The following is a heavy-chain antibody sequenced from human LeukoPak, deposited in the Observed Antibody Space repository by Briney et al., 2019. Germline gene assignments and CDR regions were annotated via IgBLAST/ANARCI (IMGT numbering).Heavy chain of an antibody. D-gene: IGHD2-2*01. Sequence: GWSLTLSCAASGFTFGSYAMHWVRQAPGKGLERVAVIAHDETNRFYADSVKGRFTTSRDNSRSILYLRMNSLRPEDTAVYFCARDLTPGAPDYFDSWGQGTLVTVSS. J-gene: IGHJ4*02. CDR3: ARDLTPGAPDYFDS. CDR1: GFTFGSYA. CDR2: IAHDETNR. V-gene: IGHV3-30*04.